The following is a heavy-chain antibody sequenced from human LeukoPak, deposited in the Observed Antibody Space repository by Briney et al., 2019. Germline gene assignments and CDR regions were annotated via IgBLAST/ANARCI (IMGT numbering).Heavy chain of an antibody. CDR1: GFTFSSYG. CDR3: AKDRGGGTVAGLDY. V-gene: IGHV3-33*03. Sequence: PGGSLRLSCAASGFTFSSYGMHWVRQAPGKGLEWVAVISYDGSNKYYADSVKGRFTISRDNAKDSLCLQMNSLRAEDTAMYYCAKDRGGGTVAGLDYWGQGTLVTVSS. CDR2: ISYDGSNK. J-gene: IGHJ4*02. D-gene: IGHD6-19*01.